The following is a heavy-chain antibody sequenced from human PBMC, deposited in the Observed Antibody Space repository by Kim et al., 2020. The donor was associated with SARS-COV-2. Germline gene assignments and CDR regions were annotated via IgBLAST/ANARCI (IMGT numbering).Heavy chain of an antibody. V-gene: IGHV3-15*01. CDR2: IKSKSDGGTR. CDR1: GIIFSDAW. D-gene: IGHD3-10*01. J-gene: IGHJ4*02. CDR3: TFGPA. Sequence: GGSLRLSCAGTGIIFSDAWMSWVRQAPGKGLEWVARIKSKSDGGTRDYAAVVKGRFTISRDDSKNTLYMQMNGLKTEDTAVYYCTFGPAWGQGSLVIVSS.